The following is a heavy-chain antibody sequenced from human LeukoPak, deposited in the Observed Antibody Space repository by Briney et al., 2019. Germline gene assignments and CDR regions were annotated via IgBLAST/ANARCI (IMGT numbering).Heavy chain of an antibody. CDR2: MNPNSGNT. V-gene: IGHV1-8*01. D-gene: IGHD6-19*01. J-gene: IGHJ5*02. CDR3: ARSRILSSIAVAGASWFDP. CDR1: GYTFTSYD. Sequence: ASVKVSCKASGYTFTSYDINWVRQATGQGLEWMGWMNPNSGNTGYAQKFQGRVTMTRNTSISTAYMELSSLRFEDTAVYYCARSRILSSIAVAGASWFDPWGQGTLVTVSS.